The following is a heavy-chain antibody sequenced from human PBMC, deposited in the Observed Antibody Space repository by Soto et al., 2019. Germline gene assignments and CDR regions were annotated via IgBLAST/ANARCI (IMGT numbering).Heavy chain of an antibody. J-gene: IGHJ5*02. CDR3: ARGHCTNGVCLVWAFDP. Sequence: EASVKVSCKASGYTFTNYYIHWVRQAPGQGLEWMGIINPSGDATTYAQTFQGRVTMTTDTSTSTVYMELSNLRSEDTAVYYCARGHCTNGVCLVWAFDPWGQGTLVTVSS. CDR1: GYTFTNYY. D-gene: IGHD2-8*01. CDR2: INPSGDAT. V-gene: IGHV1-46*01.